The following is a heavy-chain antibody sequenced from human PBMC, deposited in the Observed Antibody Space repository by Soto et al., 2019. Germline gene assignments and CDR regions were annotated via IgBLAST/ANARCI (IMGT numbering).Heavy chain of an antibody. Sequence: QVQLVESGGGVVQPGRSLRISCAASGFTFSSYAMHWVRQAPGKGLEWVAVISYDGSNKYYADSVKGRFTISRDNSKNTLYLQMDSLRAEDTAVYYCARAGLLVAAFDFDYWGQGTLVTVSS. CDR3: ARAGLLVAAFDFDY. CDR2: ISYDGSNK. J-gene: IGHJ4*02. D-gene: IGHD2-15*01. CDR1: GFTFSSYA. V-gene: IGHV3-30-3*01.